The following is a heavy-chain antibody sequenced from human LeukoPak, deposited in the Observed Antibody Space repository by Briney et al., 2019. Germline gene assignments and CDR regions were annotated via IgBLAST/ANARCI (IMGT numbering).Heavy chain of an antibody. CDR1: GFTVSSNY. CDR3: ARGTVTMVDY. V-gene: IGHV3-66*01. D-gene: IGHD3-10*01. J-gene: IGHJ4*02. Sequence: RGSLRLSCAASGFTVSSNYMSWVRQAPGRGLEWVSVIYSGGSTYYADPVKGRFTISRDNSKNTLFLQMNSLRAGDTAVYYCARGTVTMVDYWGQGTPVTASS. CDR2: IYSGGST.